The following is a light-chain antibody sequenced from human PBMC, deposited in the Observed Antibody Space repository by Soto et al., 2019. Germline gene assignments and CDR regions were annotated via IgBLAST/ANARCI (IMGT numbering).Light chain of an antibody. Sequence: QSVLTQSPSASGTPGQRVTISCSGSSSNIESNYVYWYQQLPGSAPKLLIYRNDQRPSGVPDRFSGSKSGTSASLAISGRRYEDEADYYCAAWDDSLSALVFGGGTKLTVL. CDR3: AAWDDSLSALV. V-gene: IGLV1-47*01. CDR2: RND. CDR1: SSNIESNY. J-gene: IGLJ3*02.